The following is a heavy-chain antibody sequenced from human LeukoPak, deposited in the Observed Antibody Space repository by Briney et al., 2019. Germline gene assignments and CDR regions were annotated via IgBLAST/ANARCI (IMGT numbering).Heavy chain of an antibody. CDR1: GFTFSSYG. D-gene: IGHD2-15*01. CDR2: ISRDGSNK. CDR3: AKDRISEETYNWFDP. J-gene: IGHJ5*02. V-gene: IGHV3-30*18. Sequence: GGSLRLSCAASGFTFSSYGMHWVRQAPGKGLEWVAVISRDGSNKYYADSVKGRFTISRDNSKNTLYLQMNSLRAEDTAVYYCAKDRISEETYNWFDPWGQGTLVTVSS.